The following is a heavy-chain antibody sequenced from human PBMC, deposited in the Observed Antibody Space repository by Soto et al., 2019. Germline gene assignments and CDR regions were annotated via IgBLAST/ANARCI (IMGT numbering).Heavy chain of an antibody. CDR1: GGSISSGDYY. D-gene: IGHD3-10*01. J-gene: IGHJ4*02. Sequence: SETLSLSCTVSGGSISSGDYYWSWIRQPPGKGLEWIGYIYHSGSTYYNPSLQSRVSISVDTSKNQFSLKLSSVTAADTAVYYCARESGGMVPDYWGQGTLVT. CDR2: IYHSGST. V-gene: IGHV4-30-4*02. CDR3: ARESGGMVPDY.